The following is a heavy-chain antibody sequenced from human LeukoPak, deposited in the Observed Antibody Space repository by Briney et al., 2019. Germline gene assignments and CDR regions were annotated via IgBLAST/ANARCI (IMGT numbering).Heavy chain of an antibody. J-gene: IGHJ4*02. V-gene: IGHV4-39*01. CDR1: GGSISSSSYY. CDR3: ARSKGDLEWVYDY. Sequence: SETLSLTCTVSGGSISSSSYYWGWIRQTPGKGLEWIGSIYYSGSTYYNPSLKSRVTISVDTSKNQFSLKLSSVTAADTAVYYCARSKGDLEWVYDYWGQGTLVTVSS. CDR2: IYYSGST. D-gene: IGHD3-3*01.